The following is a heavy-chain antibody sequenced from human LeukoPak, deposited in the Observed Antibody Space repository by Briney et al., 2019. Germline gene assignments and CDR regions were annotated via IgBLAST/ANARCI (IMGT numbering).Heavy chain of an antibody. V-gene: IGHV4-59*01. CDR2: IYYSGTT. Sequence: SETLSLTCTVSGASINTYYWRWIRQPPGKGLEWIGYIYYSGTTSYNPSLKTRVTISIDTSKNQFSLKLSSVTAADTAVYCCARRFEYYDFWSGYYRWYFDLWGRGTLVTVSS. CDR1: GASINTYY. CDR3: ARRFEYYDFWSGYYRWYFDL. D-gene: IGHD3-3*01. J-gene: IGHJ2*01.